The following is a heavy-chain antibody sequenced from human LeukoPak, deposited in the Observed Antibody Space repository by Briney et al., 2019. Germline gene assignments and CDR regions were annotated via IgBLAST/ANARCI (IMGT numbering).Heavy chain of an antibody. V-gene: IGHV4-59*01. CDR1: GGSISSYY. CDR2: IYYSGST. CDR3: ARRGSRTTPDDY. D-gene: IGHD1-14*01. Sequence: SETLSLTCTVSGGSISSYYWSWIRQPPGKGLEWIGYIYYSGSTNYNPSLKSRVTISVDTSKNQFPLKLSSVTAADTAVYYCARRGSRTTPDDYWGQGTLVTVSS. J-gene: IGHJ4*02.